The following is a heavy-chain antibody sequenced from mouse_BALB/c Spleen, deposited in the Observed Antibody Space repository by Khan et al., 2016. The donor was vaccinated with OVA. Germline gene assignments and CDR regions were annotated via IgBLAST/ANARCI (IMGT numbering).Heavy chain of an antibody. CDR2: INPTSGYT. CDR3: ARDRIDY. CDR1: GYTFTSYW. V-gene: IGHV1-7*01. J-gene: IGHJ2*01. Sequence: QVQLQQSGAELAKPGASVKMSCKASGYTFTSYWMHWIKQRPGQGLEWIGYINPTSGYTDYNQKFKDKATLTADKSSSTAYMQLSSLTSDDSAVYYGARDRIDYWGQGTARTVSS.